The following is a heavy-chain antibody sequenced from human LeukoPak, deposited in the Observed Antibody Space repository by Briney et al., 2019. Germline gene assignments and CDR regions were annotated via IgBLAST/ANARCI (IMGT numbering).Heavy chain of an antibody. D-gene: IGHD5-24*01. CDR2: INTSGST. V-gene: IGHV4-61*02. Sequence: SETLSLTCTVSGGSISSGSYYWSWIRQPAGKGLEWIGRINTSGSTNYNPSLKSRVTISVDTSKNQFSLKLSSVTTADTAVYYCARTRDGYNYNDYWGQGTLVTVSS. CDR3: ARTRDGYNYNDY. CDR1: GGSISSGSYY. J-gene: IGHJ4*02.